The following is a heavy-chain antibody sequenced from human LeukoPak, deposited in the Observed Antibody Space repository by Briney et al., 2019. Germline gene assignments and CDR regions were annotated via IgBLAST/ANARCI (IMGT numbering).Heavy chain of an antibody. CDR1: GFSFSSYA. Sequence: GGSLRLSCVASGFSFSSYAMSWVRQAPGKGPEWVSAISGSGGSTYYADSVKGRFTISRDNSKNTLYLQMNSLRAEDTAVYYCAKDGADGYCSSTSCYIGGGYFDYWGQGTLVTVSS. CDR2: ISGSGGST. J-gene: IGHJ4*02. CDR3: AKDGADGYCSSTSCYIGGGYFDY. V-gene: IGHV3-23*01. D-gene: IGHD2-2*02.